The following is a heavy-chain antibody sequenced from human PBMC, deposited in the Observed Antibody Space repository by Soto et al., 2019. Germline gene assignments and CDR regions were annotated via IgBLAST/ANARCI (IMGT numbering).Heavy chain of an antibody. V-gene: IGHV1-18*01. J-gene: IGHJ4*02. D-gene: IGHD2-2*01. Sequence: ASVKVSCKASGYTFTSHGISWVRQAPGQGLEWMGWISAYNGNTNYAQKLQGRVTMTTDTSTSTAYMELRSLRSDDTAVYYCARILDCSSTSCGTYFDYWGQGTLVTVSS. CDR1: GYTFTSHG. CDR3: ARILDCSSTSCGTYFDY. CDR2: ISAYNGNT.